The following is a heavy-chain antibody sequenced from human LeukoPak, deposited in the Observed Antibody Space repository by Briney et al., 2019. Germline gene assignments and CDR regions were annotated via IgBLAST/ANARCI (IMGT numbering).Heavy chain of an antibody. CDR1: GGTFSSYA. D-gene: IGHD2-15*01. V-gene: IGHV1-69*04. J-gene: IGHJ4*02. CDR3: ARGSLSWPGDY. Sequence: GASVKVSCKASGGTFSSYAISWVRQAPGQGLEWMGRIIPILGIANYAQKFQGRVTITADKSTSTAYMELSSLRSEDTAVYYCARGSLSWPGDYWGQGTLVTVSS. CDR2: IIPILGIA.